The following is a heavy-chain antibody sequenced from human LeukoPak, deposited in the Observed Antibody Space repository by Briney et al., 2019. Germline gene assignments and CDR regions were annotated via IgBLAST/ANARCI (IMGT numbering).Heavy chain of an antibody. J-gene: IGHJ5*02. V-gene: IGHV1-18*01. CDR3: ARDLLQWQTNNWLAP. D-gene: IGHD6-19*01. CDR1: GYRFTNYG. Sequence: ASVTVSCKTSGYRFTNYGINWVRQAPGQGLEWMGWTSAYNGDTKYGQKFQGRLTMTTDTSTSTAYMDLRSLRSDDTAVYYCARDLLQWQTNNWLAPWGQGTLVTVSS. CDR2: TSAYNGDT.